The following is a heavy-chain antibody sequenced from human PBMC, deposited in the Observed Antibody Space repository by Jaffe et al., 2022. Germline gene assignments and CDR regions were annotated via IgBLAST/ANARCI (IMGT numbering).Heavy chain of an antibody. J-gene: IGHJ3*02. CDR1: GFTFSSYG. V-gene: IGHV3-30*02. CDR3: AKLQAALDAFDI. Sequence: QVQLVESGGGVVQPGGSLRLSCAASGFTFSSYGMHWVRQAPGKGLEWVAFIRYDGSNKYYADSVKGRFTISRDNSKNTLYLQMNSLRAEDTAVYYCAKLQAALDAFDIWGQGTMVTVSS. D-gene: IGHD2-2*01. CDR2: IRYDGSNK.